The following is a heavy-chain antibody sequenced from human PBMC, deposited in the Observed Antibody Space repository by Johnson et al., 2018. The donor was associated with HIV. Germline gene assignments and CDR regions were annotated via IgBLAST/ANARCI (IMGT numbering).Heavy chain of an antibody. J-gene: IGHJ3*02. CDR1: GFTFSNYG. Sequence: QVQLVESGGGVVQPGGSLRLSCAASGFTFSNYGMHWVRQAPGTGLEWVAVISYDGSNKYFADSVKGRFTISRDNSKNTLYLQMNSLRAEDTAVYCCAREVKRYAFDIWGQGTMVTVSS. CDR2: ISYDGSNK. CDR3: AREVKRYAFDI. V-gene: IGHV3-30*03.